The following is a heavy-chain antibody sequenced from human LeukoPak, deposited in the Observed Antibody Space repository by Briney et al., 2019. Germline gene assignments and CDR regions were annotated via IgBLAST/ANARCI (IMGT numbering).Heavy chain of an antibody. Sequence: SETLSLTCTVSGGSISSISYYWRWIRQPPGKGLEWIGSIYYSGSTYYNPSLKSRVTISVDTSKNQFSLKLSSVTAADTAVYYCARHLSSSWYFDYWGQGTLVTVSS. CDR1: GGSISSISYY. CDR2: IYYSGST. D-gene: IGHD6-13*01. CDR3: ARHLSSSWYFDY. V-gene: IGHV4-39*01. J-gene: IGHJ4*02.